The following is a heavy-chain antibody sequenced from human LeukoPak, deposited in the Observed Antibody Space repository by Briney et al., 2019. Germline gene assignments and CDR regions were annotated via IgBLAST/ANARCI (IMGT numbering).Heavy chain of an antibody. CDR1: GFSLSSYA. J-gene: IGHJ6*03. V-gene: IGHV3-23*01. CDR3: AKGNGSGSYYYYCMDV. D-gene: IGHD3-10*01. CDR2: SSGSGGST. Sequence: GGSLRLSCAASGFSLSSYAISWVRQAPGKGLEWVSASSGSGGSTYYADSVKGRFTISRDNSKNTLYLQMNSLRAEDTAVYYCAKGNGSGSYYYYCMDVWGKGTTVTVSS.